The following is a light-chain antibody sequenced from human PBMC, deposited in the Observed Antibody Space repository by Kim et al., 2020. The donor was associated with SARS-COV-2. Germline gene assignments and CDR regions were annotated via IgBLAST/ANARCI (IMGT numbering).Light chain of an antibody. J-gene: IGKJ1*01. CDR2: GAS. Sequence: SPGERATLSCRASQSVSSSYLAWYQQKPGQAPRLLIYGASSRATGIPDRFSGSGSGTEFTLTISRLEPEDFAVYYCQQYGSSPRTFGQGTKVDIK. V-gene: IGKV3-20*01. CDR1: QSVSSSY. CDR3: QQYGSSPRT.